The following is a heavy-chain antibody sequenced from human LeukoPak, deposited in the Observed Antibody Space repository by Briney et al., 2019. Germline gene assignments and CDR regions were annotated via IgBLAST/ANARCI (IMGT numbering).Heavy chain of an antibody. D-gene: IGHD2-2*01. CDR2: ISYDGSNK. CDR1: GFTFSSYG. CDR3: AKVVGYFDL. V-gene: IGHV3-30*18. Sequence: GGSLRLSCAASGFTFSSYGMHWVRQAPGKGLEWVAVISYDGSNKYYADSVKGRFTIPRDNSKNTLYLQMNSLRAEDTAVYYCAKVVGYFDLWGRGTLVTVSS. J-gene: IGHJ2*01.